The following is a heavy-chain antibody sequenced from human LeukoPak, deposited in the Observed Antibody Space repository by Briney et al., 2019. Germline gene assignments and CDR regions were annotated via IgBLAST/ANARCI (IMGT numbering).Heavy chain of an antibody. CDR3: ARVGYCGGDCYPFDY. CDR1: GGSFSGYY. D-gene: IGHD2-21*02. CDR2: INHRGST. Sequence: SETLSLTCAIYGGSFSGYYWSWIRQPPGKGLEWIGEINHRGSTNYNPSLKSRVTISVDTSMNSFSQELSSVTAADTAVYYCARVGYCGGDCYPFDYWGQGTLTTISS. J-gene: IGHJ4*02. V-gene: IGHV4-34*01.